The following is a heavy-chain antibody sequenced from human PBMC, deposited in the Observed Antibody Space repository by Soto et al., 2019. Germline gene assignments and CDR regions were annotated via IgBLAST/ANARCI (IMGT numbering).Heavy chain of an antibody. CDR2: ISSSSSYI. J-gene: IGHJ6*02. D-gene: IGHD3-10*01. CDR3: ARDQGFGELKSYCYYGMDV. Sequence: EVQLVESGGGLVKPGGSLRLSCAASGFTFSSYSMNWVRQAPGKGLEWVSSISSSSSYIYYADSVKGRFTISRDNAKNSLDLQMNSLRAEDTAVYYCARDQGFGELKSYCYYGMDVWGQGTTVTVSS. V-gene: IGHV3-21*01. CDR1: GFTFSSYS.